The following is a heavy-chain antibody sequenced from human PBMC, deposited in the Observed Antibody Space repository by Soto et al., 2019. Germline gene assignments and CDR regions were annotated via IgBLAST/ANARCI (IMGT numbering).Heavy chain of an antibody. J-gene: IGHJ4*02. CDR1: GFTFSSYW. V-gene: IGHV3-7*01. CDR3: ARISRTIAARHFDY. Sequence: PGGSLRLSCAASGFTFSSYWMSWVRQAPGKGLEWVANIKQDGSEKYYVDSVKGRFTISRDNAKNSLYLQMNSLRAEDTAVYYCARISRTIAARHFDYWGQGTLVTVSS. CDR2: IKQDGSEK. D-gene: IGHD6-6*01.